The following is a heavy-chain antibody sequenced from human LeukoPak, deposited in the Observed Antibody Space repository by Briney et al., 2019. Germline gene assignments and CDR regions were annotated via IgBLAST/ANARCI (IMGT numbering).Heavy chain of an antibody. D-gene: IGHD4-17*01. CDR1: GDSISTSSYY. J-gene: IGHJ4*02. V-gene: IGHV4-61*05. Sequence: SETLSLTCTVSGDSISTSSYYWGWIRQPPGKGLEWIGYIYYSGSTNYNPSLKSRVTISVDTSKNQFSLKLSSVTAADTAVYYCASYYGDYVGGAYYFDYWGQGTLVTVSS. CDR3: ASYYGDYVGGAYYFDY. CDR2: IYYSGST.